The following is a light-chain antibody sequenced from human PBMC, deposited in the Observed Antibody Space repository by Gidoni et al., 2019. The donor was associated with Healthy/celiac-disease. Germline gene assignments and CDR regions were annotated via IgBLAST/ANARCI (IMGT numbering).Light chain of an antibody. CDR2: KAS. J-gene: IGKJ4*01. CDR3: QQYNSYPLT. CDR1: QSISSW. Sequence: DIQMTQSPSTLSASVGDRVNITCRASQSISSWLAWYQQKPGKAPKLLIYKASSLESGVSSRFSGSGSGTEFTLTISSLQPDDFATYYCQQYNSYPLTFGGGTKVEIK. V-gene: IGKV1-5*03.